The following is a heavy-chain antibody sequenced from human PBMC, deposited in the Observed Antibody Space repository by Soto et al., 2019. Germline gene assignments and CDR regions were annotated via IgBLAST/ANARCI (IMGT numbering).Heavy chain of an antibody. CDR1: GYTFTSDY. Sequence: ASGKVSCKASGYTFTSDYMHVVPQAPGQGLEWMGIINPSGGSTSYAQKFQGRVTMTRDTSTSTVYMELSSLRSEDTAVYYCARVGGGMDVWGQGTTVTVSS. CDR3: ARVGGGMDV. CDR2: INPSGGST. D-gene: IGHD3-16*01. V-gene: IGHV1-46*01. J-gene: IGHJ6*02.